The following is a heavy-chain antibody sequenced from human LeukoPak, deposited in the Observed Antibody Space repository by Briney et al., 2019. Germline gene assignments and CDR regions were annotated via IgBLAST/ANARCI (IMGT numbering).Heavy chain of an antibody. CDR2: IYYSGTT. Sequence: SETLSLTCTVSGGSITSNSYYWGWIRQPPGKGLEWIGNIYYSGTTYYNPSLKSRVTISVDTSKNQFSLTVNSVTAADTAAYYCARYYTGSSYFDYWGQGTLVTVSS. CDR3: ARYYTGSSYFDY. V-gene: IGHV4-39*01. D-gene: IGHD1-26*01. CDR1: GGSITSNSYY. J-gene: IGHJ4*02.